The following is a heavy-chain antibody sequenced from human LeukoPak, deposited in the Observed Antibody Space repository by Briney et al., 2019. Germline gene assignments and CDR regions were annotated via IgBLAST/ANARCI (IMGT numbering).Heavy chain of an antibody. CDR3: ATGEVGATTASRYNWFDP. Sequence: ASVKVSCKASGYTFTSYGISWVRQAPGQGLEWMGWISAYNGNTNYAQKLQGRVTMTEDTSTDTAYMELSSLRSEDTAVYYCATGEVGATTASRYNWFDPWGQGTLVTVSS. J-gene: IGHJ5*02. D-gene: IGHD1-26*01. V-gene: IGHV1-18*01. CDR1: GYTFTSYG. CDR2: ISAYNGNT.